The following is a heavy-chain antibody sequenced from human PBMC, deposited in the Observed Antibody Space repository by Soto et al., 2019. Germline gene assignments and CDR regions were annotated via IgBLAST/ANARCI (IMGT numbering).Heavy chain of an antibody. Sequence: EVQLLESGGTLVQPGGSLRLSCAASGFTFSDYVMSWVRQAPGKGLQWVPAISGRGGSTYYADSVKGRFTISRDNSKNTLYLQMNSLRVEDTAVYYCAKDRGYSSDFDYWGQGTLVTVSS. CDR2: ISGRGGST. CDR1: GFTFSDYV. J-gene: IGHJ4*02. V-gene: IGHV3-23*01. CDR3: AKDRGYSSDFDY. D-gene: IGHD5-12*01.